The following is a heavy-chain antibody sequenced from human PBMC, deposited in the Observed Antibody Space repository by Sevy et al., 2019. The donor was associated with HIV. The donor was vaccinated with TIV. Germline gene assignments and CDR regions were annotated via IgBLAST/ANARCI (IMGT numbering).Heavy chain of an antibody. J-gene: IGHJ4*02. CDR2: ISGSGGST. V-gene: IGHV3-23*01. CDR3: ATFRGNDFWSGFLLFFDY. D-gene: IGHD3-3*01. CDR1: GFTFSSYA. Sequence: GGSLRLSCAASGFTFSSYAMSWVRQAPGKGLEWVSAISGSGGSTYYADSVKGRFTISRDSSKNTLYLQMNSLRAEDTAVYYCATFRGNDFWSGFLLFFDYWGQGTLVTVSS.